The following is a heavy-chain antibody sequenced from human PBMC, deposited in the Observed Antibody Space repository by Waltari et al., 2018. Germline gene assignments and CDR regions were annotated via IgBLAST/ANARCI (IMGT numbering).Heavy chain of an antibody. CDR1: GYTFISYA. Sequence: QVHLVQSGAEVKKPGASVKVSCKASGYTFISYAVSWGRQAPVQGLEWMGWVSAENDNKNYAQKFQGRFTMTTDTSTSTAYMGLSSLRSDDTAVYYGARDVVYRNANNWLDPWGQGTLVTVSS. V-gene: IGHV1-18*01. CDR2: VSAENDNK. J-gene: IGHJ5*02. CDR3: ARDVVYRNANNWLDP. D-gene: IGHD2-21*01.